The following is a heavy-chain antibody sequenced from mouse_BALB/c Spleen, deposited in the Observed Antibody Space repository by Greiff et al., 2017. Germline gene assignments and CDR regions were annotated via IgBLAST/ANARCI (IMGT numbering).Heavy chain of an antibody. CDR2: ISSGGSYT. Sequence: EVQLVESGGGLVKPGGSLKLSCAASGFTFSSYTLSWVRQTPEQRLEWVATISSGGSYTYYPDSVKGRFTISRDNAKNTLYLQMSSLKSEDTAMYYCTSAYDYDAWFAYWGQGTLVTVSA. CDR1: GFTFSSYT. V-gene: IGHV5-6-4*01. CDR3: TSAYDYDAWFAY. J-gene: IGHJ3*01. D-gene: IGHD2-4*01.